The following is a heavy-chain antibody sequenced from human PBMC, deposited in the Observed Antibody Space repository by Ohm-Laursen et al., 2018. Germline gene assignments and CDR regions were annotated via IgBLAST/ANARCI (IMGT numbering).Heavy chain of an antibody. J-gene: IGHJ6*02. CDR2: ISWNSGSI. CDR3: AKDSSGWPYYYYYGMDV. D-gene: IGHD6-19*01. CDR1: GFTFDDYA. Sequence: SLRLSCAASGFTFDDYAMHWVRQASGKGLEWVSGISWNSGSIGYADSVKGRFTISRDNAKNSLYLQMNSLRAEDTALYYCAKDSSGWPYYYYYGMDVWGQGTTATVSS. V-gene: IGHV3-9*01.